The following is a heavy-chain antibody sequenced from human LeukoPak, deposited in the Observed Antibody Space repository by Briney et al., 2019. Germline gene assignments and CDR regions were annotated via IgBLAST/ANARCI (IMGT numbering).Heavy chain of an antibody. CDR3: VRVIGAPNYYYYMDV. Sequence: SETLSLTCTVSGGSISPYYWSWIRQPPGKGLEWIGRIYTSGSTNYNPSLKSRVTMSVDTSKNQFSLKLSSVTAADTAVYYCVRVIGAPNYYYYMDVWGKGTTVTVSS. J-gene: IGHJ6*03. D-gene: IGHD3-22*01. CDR1: GGSISPYY. V-gene: IGHV4-4*07. CDR2: IYTSGST.